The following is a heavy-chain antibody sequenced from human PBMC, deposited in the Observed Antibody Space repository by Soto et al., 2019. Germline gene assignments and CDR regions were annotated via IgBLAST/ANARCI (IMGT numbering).Heavy chain of an antibody. D-gene: IGHD6-13*01. CDR1: GYIFINYY. V-gene: IGHV1-46*01. J-gene: IGHJ4*02. CDR3: ARDLAAADY. Sequence: QVHLVQSGAEVKKPGASVKVSCKASGYIFINYYIHWVRQAPGQGLEWIGIINPNGGSTNYAQKFRGRVTMASDTSTSTFFMDLSSLRSDDTAVHYCARDLAAADYWGQGTLVTVSS. CDR2: INPNGGST.